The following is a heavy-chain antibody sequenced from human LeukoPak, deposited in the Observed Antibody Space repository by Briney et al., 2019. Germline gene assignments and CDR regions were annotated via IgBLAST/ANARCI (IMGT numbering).Heavy chain of an antibody. V-gene: IGHV3-66*01. J-gene: IGHJ4*02. CDR2: IYSGGST. CDR3: ARGGGSYAFDY. Sequence: PGGSLRLSCAASGFTVSSNYMSWVRQAPGKGLEWVSIIYSGGSTYYAESVKDRFTISRDNSKNTLYLQMNSLRAEDTAVYYCARGGGSYAFDYWGQGTLVTVSS. D-gene: IGHD1-26*01. CDR1: GFTVSSNY.